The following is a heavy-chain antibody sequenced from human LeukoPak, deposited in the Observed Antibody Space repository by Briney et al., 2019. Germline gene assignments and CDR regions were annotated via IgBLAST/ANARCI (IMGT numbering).Heavy chain of an antibody. J-gene: IGHJ4*02. CDR1: GGSFCGYY. Sequence: SETLSLTCGVYGGSFCGYYWSWIRQPPGKGLEWIGEVNHSGSTNHNPSLKSRVTISVDTSNNQFSLKLNSVTAADTAVYYCARAGVVVTAVPFFHYWGQGTLVTVSS. CDR2: VNHSGST. V-gene: IGHV4-34*01. D-gene: IGHD2-21*02. CDR3: ARAGVVVTAVPFFHY.